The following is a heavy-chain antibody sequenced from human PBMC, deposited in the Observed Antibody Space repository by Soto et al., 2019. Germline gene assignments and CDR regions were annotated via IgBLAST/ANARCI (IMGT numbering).Heavy chain of an antibody. D-gene: IGHD3-3*01. CDR3: ARAEMSITIFGVDTVNWFDP. J-gene: IGHJ5*02. Sequence: GASVKVSCKASGGTFSSYAISWVRQAPGQGLEWMGGIIPIFGTANYAQKFQGRVTITADESTGTAYMELSSLRSEDTAVYYCARAEMSITIFGVDTVNWFDPWGQGTLVNVSS. CDR1: GGTFSSYA. CDR2: IIPIFGTA. V-gene: IGHV1-69*13.